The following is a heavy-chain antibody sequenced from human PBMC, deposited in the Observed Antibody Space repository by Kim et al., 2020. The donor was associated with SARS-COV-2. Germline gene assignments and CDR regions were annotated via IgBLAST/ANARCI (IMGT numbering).Heavy chain of an antibody. CDR2: ISNDETYK. CDR3: ARAREKSFDY. CDR1: GFSFSSRG. V-gene: IGHV3-30*03. J-gene: IGHJ4*02. Sequence: GGSLRLSCAASGFSFSSRGIHWVRQAPGKGLEWVAVISNDETYKNYADSVKGRFTISRYNSKNTVDLQMNSLRVEDTAVYYCARAREKSFDYWGQGTLVTVSS.